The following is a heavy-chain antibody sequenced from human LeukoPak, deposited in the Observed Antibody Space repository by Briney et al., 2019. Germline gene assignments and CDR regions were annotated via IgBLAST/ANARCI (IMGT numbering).Heavy chain of an antibody. CDR2: IYYSGST. V-gene: IGHV4-61*01. J-gene: IGHJ4*02. CDR3: ARTRAYGGRPDY. D-gene: IGHD4-23*01. Sequence: PSETLSLTCTVSGGSISSGSYYWSWFRQPPGKGLEWIGYIYYSGSTNYNPSLKSRVTISVDTSKNQLSLKLSSVTAADTAVYYCARTRAYGGRPDYWGQGTLVTVSS. CDR1: GGSISSGSYY.